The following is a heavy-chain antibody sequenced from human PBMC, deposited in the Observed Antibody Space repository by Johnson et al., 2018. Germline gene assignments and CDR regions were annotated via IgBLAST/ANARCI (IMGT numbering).Heavy chain of an antibody. CDR1: GFTFSSYA. Sequence: EVQLVESGGGVVQPGGSLRLSCAASGFTFSSYAMSWVRQAPGKGLEWVSGISGSGGSTYYADSVKGRFTISGDNSKNTLYLQLNSLRAEETAVYYCVRDKSRGRTFDFWGQGTKVTVSS. J-gene: IGHJ3*01. D-gene: IGHD1-26*01. V-gene: IGHV3-23*04. CDR2: ISGSGGST. CDR3: VRDKSRGRTFDF.